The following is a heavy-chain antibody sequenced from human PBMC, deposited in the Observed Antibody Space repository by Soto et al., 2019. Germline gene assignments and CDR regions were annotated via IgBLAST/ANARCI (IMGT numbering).Heavy chain of an antibody. CDR2: IYHSGST. Sequence: PSETLSLTSGVSDDSSSSSYWWSWVRQPPGEGLEWIGEIYHSGSTNYNPSLKSRVSISVDKSKNQFSLRLSSVTAADTAVYYCARDHNGPGGYFDVWGQGTTVTVSS. D-gene: IGHD1-1*01. V-gene: IGHV4-4*02. J-gene: IGHJ6*02. CDR1: DDSSSSSYW. CDR3: ARDHNGPGGYFDV.